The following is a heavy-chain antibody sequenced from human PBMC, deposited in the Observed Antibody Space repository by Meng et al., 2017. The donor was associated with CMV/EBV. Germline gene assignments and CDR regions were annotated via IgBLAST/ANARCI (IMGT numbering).Heavy chain of an antibody. CDR3: AVGWYFDFDY. CDR1: GYSLTNYW. D-gene: IGHD1-14*01. CDR2: IDPSDSYT. J-gene: IGHJ4*02. V-gene: IGHV5-10-1*01. Sequence: KVSCKGSGYSLTNYWISWVRQMPGKGLEWMGTIDPSDSYTNYSPSFQGHVTISADKSISTAYLQWSSLKASDTAMYYCAVGWYFDFDYWGQGTLVTVSS.